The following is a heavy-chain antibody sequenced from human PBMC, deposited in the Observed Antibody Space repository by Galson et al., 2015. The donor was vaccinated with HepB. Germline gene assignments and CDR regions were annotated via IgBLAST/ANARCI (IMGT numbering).Heavy chain of an antibody. J-gene: IGHJ5*02. CDR2: INPNSGGT. Sequence: SVKVSCKASGYTFTGYYMHWVRQAPGQGLEWMGRINPNSGGTNYAQKFQGRVTMTRDTSISTAYMELSRVRSDDTAVYYCAREIRRGWVEQWLDRISIGCWFDPWGQGTLVTVSS. D-gene: IGHD6-19*01. CDR3: AREIRRGWVEQWLDRISIGCWFDP. V-gene: IGHV1-2*06. CDR1: GYTFTGYY.